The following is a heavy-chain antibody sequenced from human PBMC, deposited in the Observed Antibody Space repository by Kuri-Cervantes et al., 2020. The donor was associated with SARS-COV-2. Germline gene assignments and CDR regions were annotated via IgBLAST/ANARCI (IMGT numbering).Heavy chain of an antibody. CDR1: GGTFSSYA. CDR3: ARGPSAMATISYNWFDP. D-gene: IGHD5-24*01. CDR2: IIPIFGTA. J-gene: IGHJ5*02. V-gene: IGHV1-69*13. Sequence: SVKVSCKASGGTFSSYAISWVRQAPGQGLEWMGGIIPIFGTANYAQKFQGRVTITADESTSTAYMELSSLRSEDTAVYYCARGPSAMATISYNWFDPWAQGTLATVPS.